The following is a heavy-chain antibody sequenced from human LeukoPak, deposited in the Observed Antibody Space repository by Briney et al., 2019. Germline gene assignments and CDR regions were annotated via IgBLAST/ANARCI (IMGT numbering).Heavy chain of an antibody. CDR1: GGSISSYY. CDR3: ARGSRMVRGIIHWFDP. Sequence: KPSETLSLTCTVSGGSISSYYWSWIRQPPGKGLEWIGYIYYGGSTNYNPSLKSRVTISVDTSKNQFSLKLSSVTAADTAVYYCARGSRMVRGIIHWFDPWGQGTLVTVSS. J-gene: IGHJ5*02. D-gene: IGHD3-10*01. CDR2: IYYGGST. V-gene: IGHV4-59*12.